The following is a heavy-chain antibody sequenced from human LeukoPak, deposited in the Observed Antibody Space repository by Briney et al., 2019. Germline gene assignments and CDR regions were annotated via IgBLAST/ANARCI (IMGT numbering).Heavy chain of an antibody. Sequence: GGSLRLSCAVSGFTFSTYAMHWVRQAPGKGLEWVTFISYNGNNNDYADSVKGRFSISRDNSNNTLFLQMNSLRPEDTAVYYCARVFVRSGAAYDIWGQGTMVTVSS. V-gene: IGHV3-30-3*01. CDR1: GFTFSTYA. CDR3: ARVFVRSGAAYDI. CDR2: ISYNGNNN. J-gene: IGHJ3*02. D-gene: IGHD3-10*01.